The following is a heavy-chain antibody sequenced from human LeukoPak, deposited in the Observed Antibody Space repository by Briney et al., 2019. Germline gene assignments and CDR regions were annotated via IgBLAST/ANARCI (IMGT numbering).Heavy chain of an antibody. CDR3: ARDIRIVGATLYFDY. Sequence: PSETLSLTCTVSGGSISNYYWSWIRQPPGKGLEWIGYMHSSGSTNYNLSLKSRVHMSIDKSKNQLSLKMRSVTAADTAVYYCARDIRIVGATLYFDYWGLGTLVTVSS. CDR2: MHSSGST. D-gene: IGHD1-26*01. J-gene: IGHJ4*02. V-gene: IGHV4-59*01. CDR1: GGSISNYY.